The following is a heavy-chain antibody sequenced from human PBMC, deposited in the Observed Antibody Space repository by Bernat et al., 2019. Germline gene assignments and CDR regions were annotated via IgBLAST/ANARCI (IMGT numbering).Heavy chain of an antibody. CDR3: ARETDYGDYYFDY. CDR1: GFTVSSNY. CDR2: IYSGGST. Sequence: EVQLVETGGDLIQPGGSLRLSCAASGFTVSSNYMSWVRQAPGKGLEWVSVIYSGGSTYYADSVKGRFTISRDNSKNTLYLQMNSLRAEDTAVYYCARETDYGDYYFDYWGQGTLVTVSS. V-gene: IGHV3-53*02. J-gene: IGHJ4*02. D-gene: IGHD4-17*01.